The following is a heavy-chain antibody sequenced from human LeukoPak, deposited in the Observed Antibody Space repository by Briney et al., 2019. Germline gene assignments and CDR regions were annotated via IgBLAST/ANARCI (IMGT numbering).Heavy chain of an antibody. CDR2: IYSGGTT. Sequence: GSLRLSCAASGFTVNRNYMSWVRQAPGKGLEWVSVIYSGGTTDYADSVKGRFIISRDSSKNTLHLQMNSLRAEDTAVYYCASQFTESNGWYFDYWGQGTQVTVSS. CDR1: GFTVNRNY. D-gene: IGHD6-19*01. CDR3: ASQFTESNGWYFDY. J-gene: IGHJ4*02. V-gene: IGHV3-66*04.